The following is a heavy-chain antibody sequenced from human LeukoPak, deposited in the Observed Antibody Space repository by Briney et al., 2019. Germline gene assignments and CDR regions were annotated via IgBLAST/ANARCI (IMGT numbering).Heavy chain of an antibody. D-gene: IGHD1-26*01. J-gene: IGHJ5*02. V-gene: IGHV3-21*01. CDR1: GFTFSSYS. CDR2: ISSSSYI. CDR3: ARDRARANSGSYFNWFNP. Sequence: PGGSLRLSCAASGFTFSSYSMNWVRQAPGKGLEWVSSISSSSYIYYADSVKGRFTISRDNAKNSLYLQMNSLRAEDTAVYYCARDRARANSGSYFNWFNPWGQGTLVTVSS.